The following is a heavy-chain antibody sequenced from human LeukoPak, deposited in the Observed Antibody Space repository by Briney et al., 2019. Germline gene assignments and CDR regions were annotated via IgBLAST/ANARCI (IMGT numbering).Heavy chain of an antibody. J-gene: IGHJ4*02. CDR1: GGSISNYY. CDR2: IYYSGST. D-gene: IGHD4-11*01. Sequence: TSETLSLTCTVSGGSISNYYWSWIRQPPGKGLEWIGYIYYSGSTNYNPSLMSRVTISVDTSKTQFSLKLSSVTAADTAVYYCARHYSNNDYWGQGTLVTVSS. CDR3: ARHYSNNDY. V-gene: IGHV4-59*01.